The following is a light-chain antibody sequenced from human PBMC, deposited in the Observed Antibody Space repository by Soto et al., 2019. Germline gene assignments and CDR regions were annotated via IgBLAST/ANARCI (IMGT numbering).Light chain of an antibody. Sequence: QSALTQPASVSGSPGQSITISCTGTSSDVGSYNLVSWYQQHPGKAPKLIIYEGSKRTSGVSNRFSGSKSGNTASLTISGLQAEDEDDYYCCSYAGSRTYVFGTGTKVTVL. CDR2: EGS. J-gene: IGLJ1*01. CDR1: SSDVGSYNL. CDR3: CSYAGSRTYV. V-gene: IGLV2-23*01.